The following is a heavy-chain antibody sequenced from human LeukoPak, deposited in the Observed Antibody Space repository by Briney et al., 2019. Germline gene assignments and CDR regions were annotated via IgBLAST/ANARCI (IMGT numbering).Heavy chain of an antibody. V-gene: IGHV4-4*07. CDR2: IYTSGST. CDR3: ARGLGYSYESNWLDP. J-gene: IGHJ5*02. CDR1: GGSISSYD. D-gene: IGHD5-18*01. Sequence: SETLSLTCTVSGGSISSYDWSWIRQPAGKGLEWIGRIYTSGSTNYNPSLKSRVTMSVDTSKNQFSLKLSSVTAADTAVYYCARGLGYSYESNWLDPWGQGTLVTVSS.